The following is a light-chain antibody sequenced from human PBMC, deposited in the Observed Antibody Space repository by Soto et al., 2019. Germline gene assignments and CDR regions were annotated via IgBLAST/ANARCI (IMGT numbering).Light chain of an antibody. J-gene: IGKJ1*01. CDR2: DAS. V-gene: IGKV1-5*01. CDR1: QSISDS. Sequence: DIQMTQSPSTLSASVLDIVTRTFLASQSISDSLAWYQHKPGKAPSLLISDASTLERGVPLRFSGSGSGTEFTLTINSMQPHDFATYYCQQYNGYSRTFGQGTKVDIK. CDR3: QQYNGYSRT.